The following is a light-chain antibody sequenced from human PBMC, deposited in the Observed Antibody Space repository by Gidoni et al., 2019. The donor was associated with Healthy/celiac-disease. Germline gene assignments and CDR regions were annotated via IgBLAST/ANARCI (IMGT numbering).Light chain of an antibody. Sequence: DIQMTQSPSSVSVSVGDRVTITCRASQGISSWLAWYKQKPGKAPKRLIYAASSLQSGVPSRFSGSGSGTDFTLTSSSLQPEDFATYYCQQANSFPPTFGPGTKVDIK. CDR3: QQANSFPPT. V-gene: IGKV1-12*01. J-gene: IGKJ3*01. CDR1: QGISSW. CDR2: AAS.